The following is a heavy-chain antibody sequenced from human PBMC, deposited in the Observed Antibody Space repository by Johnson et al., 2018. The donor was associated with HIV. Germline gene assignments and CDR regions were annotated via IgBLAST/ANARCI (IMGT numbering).Heavy chain of an antibody. CDR1: GFTFSVYG. Sequence: QVQLVESGGGVVQPGGSLRLSCGASGFTFSVYGMHWVRQGPGKGLEWVSVIYSGGSTYYADSVKGRFTISRDHSKNTLYLQINRLTAGDTAVYYCARTRSGSFPHSDPFDTWGQGTMVTVSS. V-gene: IGHV3-NL1*01. CDR2: IYSGGST. CDR3: ARTRSGSFPHSDPFDT. D-gene: IGHD1-26*01. J-gene: IGHJ3*02.